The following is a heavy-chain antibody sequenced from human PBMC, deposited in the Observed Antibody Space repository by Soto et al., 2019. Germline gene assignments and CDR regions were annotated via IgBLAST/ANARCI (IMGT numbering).Heavy chain of an antibody. D-gene: IGHD1-26*01. CDR2: IDPADGET. Sequence: VQLVQSGAEVKRPGATVKISCKVSGYQFTDHYIHWVQQAPGKGLEWMGPIDPADGETECAEMFPGRVTISADTSTDTAYMELSSLTSDDTAVYDCTTEASFNVGEGCQPIWGRGTLVIASS. CDR1: GYQFTDHY. CDR3: TTEASFNVGEGCQPI. J-gene: IGHJ4*02. V-gene: IGHV1-69-2*01.